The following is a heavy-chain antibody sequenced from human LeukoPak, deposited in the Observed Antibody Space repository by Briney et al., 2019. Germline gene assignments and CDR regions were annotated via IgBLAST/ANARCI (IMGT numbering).Heavy chain of an antibody. CDR3: ARHALGPLSMIRTVMAWFDP. J-gene: IGHJ5*02. D-gene: IGHD3-10*01. CDR1: GDSITTGPYY. Sequence: PSQTLSLTCTVSGDSITTGPYYWGWIRQPPGKGLEWIGSIYYSGNTNYNPSLKSRVIVSLDTSKNQVSLYLSSVTAADTAVYYCARHALGPLSMIRTVMAWFDPWGHGTLVTVSS. CDR2: IYYSGNT. V-gene: IGHV4-39*01.